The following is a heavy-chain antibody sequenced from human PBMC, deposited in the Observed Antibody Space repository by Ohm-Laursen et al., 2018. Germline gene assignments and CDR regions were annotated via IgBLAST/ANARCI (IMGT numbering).Heavy chain of an antibody. CDR2: ISPYSGQT. CDR1: GYTFDSFG. Sequence: ASVKVSCKASGYTFDSFGITWARQAPGQGLEWMGWISPYSGQTKYALKLQGRVTMTTDTSTSTAYMDVRGLRSDDTAVYYCARGDTYGFDYWGQGTLVTVSP. V-gene: IGHV1-18*01. CDR3: ARGDTYGFDY. D-gene: IGHD3-10*01. J-gene: IGHJ4*02.